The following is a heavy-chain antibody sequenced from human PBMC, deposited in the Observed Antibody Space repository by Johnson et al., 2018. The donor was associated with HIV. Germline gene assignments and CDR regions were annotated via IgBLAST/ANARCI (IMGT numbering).Heavy chain of an antibody. CDR1: GFTFSSYA. J-gene: IGHJ3*02. Sequence: MLLVESGGGLVQPGGSLRLSCAASGFTFSSYAMSWVRQAPGKGLEWVSAISGSGGSTYYAYSVKGRFTISRDNSKNTLYLQMNSLRAEDTAVYYCARAGRQQLVLDAFDIWGQGTMVTVSS. CDR3: ARAGRQQLVLDAFDI. D-gene: IGHD6-13*01. V-gene: IGHV3-23*04. CDR2: ISGSGGST.